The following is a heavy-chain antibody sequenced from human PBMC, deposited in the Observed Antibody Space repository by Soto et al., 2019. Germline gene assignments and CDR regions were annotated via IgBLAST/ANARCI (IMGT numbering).Heavy chain of an antibody. J-gene: IGHJ6*02. Sequence: GGSLRLSCAASGFTFSDFGMHWVRQAPGKGLEWVPIISYDGILKYYADSVKGRFTISRDTSKGAVYLQMNSLTPEDTAVYYCAKDFKVSGGHYGSLNYYYGMDVWGQGTTVTVSS. CDR1: GFTFSDFG. V-gene: IGHV3-30*18. D-gene: IGHD3-10*01. CDR2: ISYDGILK. CDR3: AKDFKVSGGHYGSLNYYYGMDV.